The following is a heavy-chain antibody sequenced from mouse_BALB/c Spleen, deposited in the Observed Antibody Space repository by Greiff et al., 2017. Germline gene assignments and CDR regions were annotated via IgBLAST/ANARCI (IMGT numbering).Heavy chain of an antibody. D-gene: IGHD2-3*01. CDR3: AREGDGYYSYAMDY. CDR2: INPYNGAT. J-gene: IGHJ4*01. Sequence: EVKLMESGPELVKPGASVKISCKASGYSFTGYYMHWVKQSHVKSLEWIGRINPYNGATSYNQNFKDKASLTVDKSSSTAYMELHSLTSEDSAVYYCAREGDGYYSYAMDYWGQGTSVTVSS. CDR1: GYSFTGYY. V-gene: IGHV1-31*01.